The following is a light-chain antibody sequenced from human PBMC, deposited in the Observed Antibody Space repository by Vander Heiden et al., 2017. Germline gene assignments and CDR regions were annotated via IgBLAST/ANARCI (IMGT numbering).Light chain of an antibody. CDR1: PSITTY. Sequence: MQMTQSPSSPPASVGDRVTIPCRAGPSITTYLHWFQQKPGKAPKLLIYATSRLQSGVPSRFTGSGSGTDFTLTISSLQPEDFATYYCQQTYSTPHTFGQGTKLEIK. CDR3: QQTYSTPHT. CDR2: ATS. V-gene: IGKV1-39*01. J-gene: IGKJ2*01.